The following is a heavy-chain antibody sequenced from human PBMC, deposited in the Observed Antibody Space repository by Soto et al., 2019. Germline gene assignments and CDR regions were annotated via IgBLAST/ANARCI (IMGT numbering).Heavy chain of an antibody. CDR1: GFTFSSYG. V-gene: IGHV3-33*01. CDR2: IWYDGSNK. D-gene: IGHD5-12*01. J-gene: IGHJ4*02. CDR3: ARGSHRTEMATMRGFDY. Sequence: GGSLRLSCAASGFTFSSYGMHWVRQAPGKGLEWVAVIWYDGSNKYYADSVKGRFTISRDNSKNTLYLQMNSLRAEDTAVYYCARGSHRTEMATMRGFDYWGQGTLVTVSS.